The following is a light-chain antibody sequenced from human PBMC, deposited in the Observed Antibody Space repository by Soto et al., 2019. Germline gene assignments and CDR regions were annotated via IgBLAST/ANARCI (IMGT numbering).Light chain of an antibody. CDR1: SSNIGAGYD. Sequence: QSVLTQPTSVSGAPGQRVTISCTGSSSNIGAGYDVHWYQQLPGTAPKLLIYGNSNRPSGVPDRFSGSKSGTSASLAITGLQAEDEADYYCQSYDSSLSGVFGGGTKLTVL. CDR3: QSYDSSLSGV. V-gene: IGLV1-40*01. CDR2: GNS. J-gene: IGLJ2*01.